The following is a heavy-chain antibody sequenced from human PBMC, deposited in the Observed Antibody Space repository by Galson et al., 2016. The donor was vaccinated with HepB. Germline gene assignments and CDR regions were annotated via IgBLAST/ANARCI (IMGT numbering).Heavy chain of an antibody. CDR2: IWYDGNNK. CDR3: AKAAYCSGGSCYSGWFDP. Sequence: SLRLSCAASGFTFSSYGMRWVRQAPGKGLEWVALIWYDGNNKYYADSVKGRFTISRDNSKNTLYLQMNSLRAEDTAVYYCAKAAYCSGGSCYSGWFDPWGQGTLVTVSS. CDR1: GFTFSSYG. J-gene: IGHJ5*02. V-gene: IGHV3-33*06. D-gene: IGHD2-15*01.